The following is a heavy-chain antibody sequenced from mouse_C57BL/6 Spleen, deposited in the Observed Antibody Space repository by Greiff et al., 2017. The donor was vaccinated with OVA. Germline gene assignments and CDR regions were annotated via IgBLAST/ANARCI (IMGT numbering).Heavy chain of an antibody. CDR2: IYPGSGNT. Sequence: QVQLQQSGPELVKPGASVKISCKASGYSFTSYYIHWVKQRPGQGLEWIGWIYPGSGNTKYNEKFKGKATLTADTSSSTAYMQLSSLTSEASAVYYFARGELGLPLYWGQGTTLTVSS. V-gene: IGHV1-66*01. CDR3: ARGELGLPLY. J-gene: IGHJ2*01. CDR1: GYSFTSYY.